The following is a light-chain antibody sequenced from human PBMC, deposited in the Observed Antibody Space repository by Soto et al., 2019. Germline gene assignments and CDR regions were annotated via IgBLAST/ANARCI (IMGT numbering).Light chain of an antibody. CDR2: DAA. Sequence: EIVMTQSPATLSVSPGETATLSCRASQSISSNLAWYQQKPGQAPRLLIYDAATRATGIPDRFSGSGSGTEFTLAISSLQSEDFAVYYCQQYNKWPPLTFGGGTKVEIK. CDR3: QQYNKWPPLT. CDR1: QSISSN. V-gene: IGKV3-15*01. J-gene: IGKJ4*01.